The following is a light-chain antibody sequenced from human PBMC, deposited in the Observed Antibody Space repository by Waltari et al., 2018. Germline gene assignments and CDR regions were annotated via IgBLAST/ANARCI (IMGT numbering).Light chain of an antibody. J-gene: IGKJ4*01. V-gene: IGKV1-33*01. Sequence: DIQMTQSPSSLSASVGDRVTITCQASQDIKNYVNWYQLKPGKAPKLLIHGASSLELGVPPKFAGDGSGTDFTFTITSFHPEDTATYFCQQFEDLPPTLGGGTKVEI. CDR1: QDIKNY. CDR3: QQFEDLPPT. CDR2: GAS.